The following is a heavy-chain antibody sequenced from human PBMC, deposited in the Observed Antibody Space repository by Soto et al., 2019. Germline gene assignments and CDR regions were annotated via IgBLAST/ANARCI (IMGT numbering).Heavy chain of an antibody. V-gene: IGHV3-23*01. D-gene: IGHD2-15*01. CDR2: ITTSGDST. CDR3: VTPIGKKHCRYGSCFSGGDY. CDR1: GFTFSIYV. J-gene: IGHJ4*02. Sequence: EVRLLESGGDFVQPGGSLRLSCAASGFTFSIYVMTWVRQAPGKGLQWVSTITTSGDSTYYADSVKGRFTVSRDNSKNMLYLQMNTLIVEDTAVYYCVTPIGKKHCRYGSCFSGGDYWGQGTLVSVSS.